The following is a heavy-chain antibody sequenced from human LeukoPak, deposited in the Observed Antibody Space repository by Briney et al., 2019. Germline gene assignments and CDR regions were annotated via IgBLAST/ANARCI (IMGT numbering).Heavy chain of an antibody. CDR2: TYYTSKRNT. CDR3: ARGRASALDV. J-gene: IGHJ3*01. D-gene: IGHD6-25*01. Sequence: SQTLSLTCAISVDSASTTGLSRNWVRQSPSRGLEWLGRTYYTSKRNTDYAVSVKSRIVVNPDTSKNQFSLQLNSVTSEDTAVNYCARGRASALDVWGQGTMVTVSS. V-gene: IGHV6-1*01. CDR1: VDSASTTGLS.